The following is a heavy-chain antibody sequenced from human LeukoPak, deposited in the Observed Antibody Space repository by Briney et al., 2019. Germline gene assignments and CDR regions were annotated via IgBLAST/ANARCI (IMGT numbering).Heavy chain of an antibody. J-gene: IGHJ4*02. D-gene: IGHD1-26*01. V-gene: IGHV3-43D*03. Sequence: GGSLRLSCAASGFTFDYYAMHWVRQAPGKGLGWVSLISWDGGSTYYADSVKGRFTISRDNSKNSLYLQMNSLRAEDTALYYCAKDSRRGRGHSGSYGYYFDYWGQGTLVTVSS. CDR1: GFTFDYYA. CDR3: AKDSRRGRGHSGSYGYYFDY. CDR2: ISWDGGST.